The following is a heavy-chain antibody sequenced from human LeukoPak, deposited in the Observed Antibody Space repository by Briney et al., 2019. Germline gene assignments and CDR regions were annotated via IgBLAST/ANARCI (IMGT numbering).Heavy chain of an antibody. D-gene: IGHD3-10*01. CDR1: GGSISSYY. J-gene: IGHJ4*02. Sequence: PSETPSLTCTVSGGSISSYYWSWIRQPPGKGLEWIGYIHYSGGITYYNPSLKSRVTISVDTSKNQFSLSLSSVTAADTAVYYCARDQTYSGSGIYTYFDYWGQGILVTVSS. CDR2: IHYSGGIT. V-gene: IGHV4-59*12. CDR3: ARDQTYSGSGIYTYFDY.